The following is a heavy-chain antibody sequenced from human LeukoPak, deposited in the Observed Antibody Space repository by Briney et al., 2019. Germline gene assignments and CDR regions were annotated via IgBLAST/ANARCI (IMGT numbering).Heavy chain of an antibody. CDR2: ISAYNGNT. D-gene: IGHD3-10*01. CDR1: GYTFTSYG. V-gene: IGHV1-18*01. CDR3: ARDSVDGSGTYYSDSPDH. J-gene: IGHJ4*02. Sequence: SSVKVSCKASGYTFTSYGIIWVRQAPGQGLEWMAWISAYNGNTDYAQHLRGRVTITTDTSTSTAYMALRSLRSDDTAVYYCARDSVDGSGTYYSDSPDHWGQGTLVTVSS.